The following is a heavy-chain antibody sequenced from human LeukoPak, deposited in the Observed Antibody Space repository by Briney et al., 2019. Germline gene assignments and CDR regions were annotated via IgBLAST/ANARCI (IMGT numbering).Heavy chain of an antibody. CDR1: GFTFSSYG. CDR2: ILSDGSKE. V-gene: IGHV3-33*01. D-gene: IGHD4-11*01. Sequence: GGSLRLSCAASGFTFSSYGMHWVRQAPGKGLEWVAVILSDGSKEFYTDSVKGRFSISRDTSRNTLYLQMNSLRADDTAVYYCTRDSTTFRFGYWGQGTLVTVSS. CDR3: TRDSTTFRFGY. J-gene: IGHJ4*02.